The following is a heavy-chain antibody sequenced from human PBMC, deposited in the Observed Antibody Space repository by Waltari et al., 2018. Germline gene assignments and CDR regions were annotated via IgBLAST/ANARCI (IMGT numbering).Heavy chain of an antibody. V-gene: IGHV1-69*10. CDR2: IIPILGIA. CDR1: GGTFSSYA. Sequence: QVQLVQSGAEVKKPGSSVKVSCKASGGTFSSYAISWVRQAPGPGVEWMGGIIPILGIANYAQKFQGRVTITADKSTSTAYMELSSLRSEDTAVYYCARGEGYCSGGSCYLFEAFDIWGQGTMVTVSS. J-gene: IGHJ3*02. D-gene: IGHD2-15*01. CDR3: ARGEGYCSGGSCYLFEAFDI.